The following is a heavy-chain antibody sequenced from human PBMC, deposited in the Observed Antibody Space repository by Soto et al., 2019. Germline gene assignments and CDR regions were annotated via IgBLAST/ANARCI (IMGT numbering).Heavy chain of an antibody. J-gene: IGHJ4*02. CDR2: IDHNGVA. CDR3: ARHEAGWYFDS. CDR1: GDSISSSKW. Sequence: SETLSLTCDVSGDSISSSKWWTWVRQTPGKGLEWIAKIDHNGVANYNPSLEGRVTISKDNSKNQIFLKLTSVTAADTAVYYCARHEAGWYFDSWGQGTLVTVSS. D-gene: IGHD6-25*01. V-gene: IGHV4-4*02.